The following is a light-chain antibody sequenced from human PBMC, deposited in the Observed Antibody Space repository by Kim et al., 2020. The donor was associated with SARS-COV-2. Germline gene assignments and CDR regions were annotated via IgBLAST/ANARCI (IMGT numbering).Light chain of an antibody. CDR3: QQSYNTPIT. J-gene: IGKJ5*01. CDR1: QSITSY. Sequence: ASVGDRVTITCRASQSITSYLNWYQQKPGKAPKLLIYAASSLQSGVPPRFSGSGSGTDFTLTISSLQPEDSATYYCQQSYNTPITFGQGTRLEIK. CDR2: AAS. V-gene: IGKV1-39*01.